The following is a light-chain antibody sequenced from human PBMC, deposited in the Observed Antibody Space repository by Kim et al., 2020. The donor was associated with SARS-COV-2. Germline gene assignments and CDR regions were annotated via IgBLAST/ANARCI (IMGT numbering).Light chain of an antibody. CDR3: QAWDRSTVV. Sequence: SVATGKTASITCSGDTLEDKYPSWYQQKPGRSPVLVIYQQNKRPSGIPERFAGSNSGNTATLTISGTQALDEADYYCQAWDRSTVVFGGGTQLTVL. CDR1: TLEDKY. J-gene: IGLJ2*01. V-gene: IGLV3-1*01. CDR2: QQN.